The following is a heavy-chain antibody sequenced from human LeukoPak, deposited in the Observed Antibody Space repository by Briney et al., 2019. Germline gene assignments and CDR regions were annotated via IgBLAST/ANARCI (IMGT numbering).Heavy chain of an antibody. D-gene: IGHD5-18*01. V-gene: IGHV3-23*01. Sequence: GGSLRLSCAASGFTFSSYSMNWVRQAPEKGLDWVSVISGSAHKIRYADSVKGRFTISRDNSENIVYLQMNNLRVEDTAVYYCAGRPTGYSSGYIHWGQGTLVAVSS. CDR1: GFTFSSYS. CDR2: ISGSAHKI. CDR3: AGRPTGYSSGYIH. J-gene: IGHJ4*02.